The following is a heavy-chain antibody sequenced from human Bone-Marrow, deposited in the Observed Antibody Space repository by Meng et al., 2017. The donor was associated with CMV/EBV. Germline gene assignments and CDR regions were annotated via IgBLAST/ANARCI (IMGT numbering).Heavy chain of an antibody. D-gene: IGHD3-3*01. CDR3: AKGGWLAYYDFWSGYPNFDY. CDR1: GFNFSSYG. J-gene: IGHJ4*02. Sequence: GESLKISCAASGFNFSSYGMHWVRQAPGKGLEWVAFIRYDGSNKYYADSVKGRFTISRDNSKNTLYLQMNSLRAEDTAVYYCAKGGWLAYYDFWSGYPNFDYWGQGTLVTASS. CDR2: IRYDGSNK. V-gene: IGHV3-30*02.